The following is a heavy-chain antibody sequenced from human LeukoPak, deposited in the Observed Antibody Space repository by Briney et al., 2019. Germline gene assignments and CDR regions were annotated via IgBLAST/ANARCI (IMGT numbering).Heavy chain of an antibody. CDR3: ARAALGYCSGGTCYLYAFDI. V-gene: IGHV3-48*03. CDR2: ISSSGITI. Sequence: GGSLRLSCAASGFTFCTYEMNWVRPAPGKGLEGVSYISSSGITIYYAHSVKGRCTISRDNAKNSLYLQMNSLRAEDTAVYYCARAALGYCSGGTCYLYAFDIWGEGTMVTVSS. CDR1: GFTFCTYE. D-gene: IGHD2-15*01. J-gene: IGHJ3*02.